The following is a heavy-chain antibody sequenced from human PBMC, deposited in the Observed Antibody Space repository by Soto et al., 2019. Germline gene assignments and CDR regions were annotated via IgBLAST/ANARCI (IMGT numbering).Heavy chain of an antibody. Sequence: SETLSLTCTVSGASITFGGYSWSWIRQTPGKGLEWIGYINHLETTFYNPSFESRLTPSIDRAKNQFSLKLHSMSAADRAVYFCARGGGSDSFDYWGQGILVTVSS. CDR1: GASITFGGYS. CDR2: INHLETT. J-gene: IGHJ4*02. CDR3: ARGGGSDSFDY. V-gene: IGHV4-30-2*01. D-gene: IGHD1-26*01.